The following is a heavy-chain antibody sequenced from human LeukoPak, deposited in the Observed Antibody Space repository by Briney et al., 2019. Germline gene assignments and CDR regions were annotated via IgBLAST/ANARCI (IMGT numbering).Heavy chain of an antibody. CDR1: EFSVGSNY. CDR2: IYSGGST. Sequence: GGSLRLSCAVSEFSVGSNYMTWVRQAPGKGLEWVSLIYSGGSTYYADSVKGRFTISRDNSKNTLDLQMNSLRAEDTAVYYCAGGPSGYHNTGGQGTLVTVSS. CDR3: AGGPSGYHNT. D-gene: IGHD5-12*01. V-gene: IGHV3-66*01. J-gene: IGHJ4*02.